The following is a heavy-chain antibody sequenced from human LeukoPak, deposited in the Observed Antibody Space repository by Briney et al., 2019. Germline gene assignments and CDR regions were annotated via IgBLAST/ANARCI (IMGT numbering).Heavy chain of an antibody. CDR2: INPSGGST. Sequence: GASVKVSCKASGYTFTSYYMHWVRQAPGQGLEWMGIINPSGGSTSYARKFQGRVTMTRDTSTSTVYMELSSLRSEDTAVYYCARETTVTTHFDYWGQGTLVTVSS. D-gene: IGHD4-17*01. J-gene: IGHJ4*02. V-gene: IGHV1-46*01. CDR1: GYTFTSYY. CDR3: ARETTVTTHFDY.